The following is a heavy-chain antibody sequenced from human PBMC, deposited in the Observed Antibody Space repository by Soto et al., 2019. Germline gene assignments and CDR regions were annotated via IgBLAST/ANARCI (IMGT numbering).Heavy chain of an antibody. CDR1: GYTFTSYA. V-gene: IGHV1-3*01. CDR3: AREFSGDYVRYFDY. Sequence: GASVKVSCKASGYTFTSYAMHWVRQAPGQRLEWMGWINAGNGNTKYSQKFQGRVTITRDTSASTAYMELSSLRSEDTAVYYCAREFSGDYVRYFDYWGQGTLVTVSS. CDR2: INAGNGNT. J-gene: IGHJ4*02. D-gene: IGHD4-17*01.